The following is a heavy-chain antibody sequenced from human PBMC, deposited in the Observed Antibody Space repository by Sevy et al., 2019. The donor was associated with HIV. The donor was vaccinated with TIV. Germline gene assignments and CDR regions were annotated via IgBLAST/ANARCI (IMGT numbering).Heavy chain of an antibody. Sequence: GGSLRLSCAASGFTFINYNMNWVRQAPGKGLEWVSSIGGSSNYIYYAESMKGRFIISRDNVKDTLFLQMNSLRGDDTAVYYCARGPPDGSYDYFDHWGQGTLVTVSS. CDR1: GFTFINYN. J-gene: IGHJ4*02. V-gene: IGHV3-21*06. D-gene: IGHD1-26*01. CDR2: IGGSSNYI. CDR3: ARGPPDGSYDYFDH.